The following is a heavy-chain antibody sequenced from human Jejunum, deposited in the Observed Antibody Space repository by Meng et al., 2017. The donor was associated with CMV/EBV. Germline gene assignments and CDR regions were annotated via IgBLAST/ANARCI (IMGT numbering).Heavy chain of an antibody. CDR2: ISSSGTTI. V-gene: IGHV3-11*01. D-gene: IGHD1-14*01. CDR3: ARAPTLYSAPGY. J-gene: IGHJ4*02. CDR1: GFTFSDYS. Sequence: ASGFTFSDYSMPWIRQAPGKGLEWVSYISSSGTTIYYADSVKGRFTISRDNAKNSLYLQMNSLRAEDTAVYYCARAPTLYSAPGYWGQGTLVTVSS.